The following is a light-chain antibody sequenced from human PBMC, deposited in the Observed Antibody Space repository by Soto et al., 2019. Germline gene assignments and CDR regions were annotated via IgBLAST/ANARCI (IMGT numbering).Light chain of an antibody. CDR2: EVS. CDR3: SSYTSSSTSYV. V-gene: IGLV2-14*01. Sequence: QSALTQPACVSGSPGQSITISCTGTSSDVGGYNSVSWYQQHPGKAPKLMIYEVSNRPSGVSNRFSGSRSGNTASLTISGLQGEDEADYYCSSYTSSSTSYVFGTGTKLTVL. J-gene: IGLJ1*01. CDR1: SSDVGGYNS.